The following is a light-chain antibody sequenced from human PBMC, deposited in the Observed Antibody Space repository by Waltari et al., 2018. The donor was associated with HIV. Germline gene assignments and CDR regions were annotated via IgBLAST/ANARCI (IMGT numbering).Light chain of an antibody. CDR2: DVN. V-gene: IGLV2-14*03. CDR1: GDDVGGYDY. Sequence: HSALTQPASVSGSPGQSIAISCTGTGDDVGGYDYVSWYQHHPGNAPKLILYDVNIRPAGVCDRFSGSKSSNTASLTISGLQAEDEADYYCGSHSTDTTLVFGGGTKLTV. J-gene: IGLJ2*01. CDR3: GSHSTDTTLV.